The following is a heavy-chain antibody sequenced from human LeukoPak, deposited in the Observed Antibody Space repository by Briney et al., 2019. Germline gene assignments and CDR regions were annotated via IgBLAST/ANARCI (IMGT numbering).Heavy chain of an antibody. Sequence: SVKVSCKASGGTFISYAISWVRQAPGQGLEWMGGIIPIFGTANYAQKFQGRVTITADESTSTAYMGLSSLRSEDTAVYYCARGCGDDEWCMLYPIDYWGQGTLVTVSS. J-gene: IGHJ4*02. CDR1: GGTFISYA. CDR2: IIPIFGTA. CDR3: ARGCGDDEWCMLYPIDY. V-gene: IGHV1-69*13. D-gene: IGHD2-8*01.